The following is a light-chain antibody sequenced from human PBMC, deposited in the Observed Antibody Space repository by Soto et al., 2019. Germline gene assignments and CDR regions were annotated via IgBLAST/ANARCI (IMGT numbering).Light chain of an antibody. CDR2: GAS. J-gene: IGKJ4*01. Sequence: EIVMTQSPATLSVSPGERATLSCRASQSVSSNLAWYQQKPGQAPRLLIYGASTRATDIPARFSGSGSGTEFSLPISSRQSEDFAVYYCQQYNDWPPLTFGGGTKVEIK. CDR3: QQYNDWPPLT. CDR1: QSVSSN. V-gene: IGKV3D-15*01.